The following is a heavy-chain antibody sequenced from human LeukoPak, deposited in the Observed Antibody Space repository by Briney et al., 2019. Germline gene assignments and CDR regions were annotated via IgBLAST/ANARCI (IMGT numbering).Heavy chain of an antibody. J-gene: IGHJ4*02. D-gene: IGHD2-2*01. Sequence: GGSLRLSCAASGFTFSSYAMHWVRQAPGKGLEWVAVISYDGSNKYYADSVKGRFTISRDNSKNTLYLQMNSLRAEDTAVYYCAREVRGFDYWGQGTLVAVSS. V-gene: IGHV3-30-3*01. CDR2: ISYDGSNK. CDR1: GFTFSSYA. CDR3: AREVRGFDY.